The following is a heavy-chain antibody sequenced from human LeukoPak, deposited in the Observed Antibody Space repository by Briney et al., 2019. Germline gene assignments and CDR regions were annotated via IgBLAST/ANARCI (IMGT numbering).Heavy chain of an antibody. V-gene: IGHV1-69*06. CDR2: IIPIFGTA. CDR3: ARVSCSGGSCYQPYDY. J-gene: IGHJ4*02. Sequence: ASVKVSCKASGGTFSSYAISWVRQAPGQGLEWMGGIIPIFGTANYAQKFQGRVTITADKSTSTAYMELSSLRSEDTAVYYCARVSCSGGSCYQPYDYWGQGTLVTVSS. CDR1: GGTFSSYA. D-gene: IGHD2-15*01.